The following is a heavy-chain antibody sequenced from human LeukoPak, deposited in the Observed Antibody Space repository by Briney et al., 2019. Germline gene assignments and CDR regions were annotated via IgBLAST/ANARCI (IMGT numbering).Heavy chain of an antibody. CDR2: IYHSGGT. CDR1: GGSISSGGYY. D-gene: IGHD3-16*01. V-gene: IGHV4-30-2*01. CDR3: ARVGSYYYMDV. J-gene: IGHJ6*03. Sequence: SQTLSLTCTVSGGSISSGGYYWSWIRQPPGQGLEQIGYIYHSGGTYYNPSLKSRVTILVDRSKNQFSLKLSSVTAADTAVYYCARVGSYYYMDVWGKGTTVTVSS.